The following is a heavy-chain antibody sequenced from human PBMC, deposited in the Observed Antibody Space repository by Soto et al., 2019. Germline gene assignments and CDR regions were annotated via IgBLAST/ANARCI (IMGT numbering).Heavy chain of an antibody. J-gene: IGHJ3*02. D-gene: IGHD6-19*01. CDR1: GYTFTSYG. CDR2: ISAYNGNT. Sequence: ASVKVSCKASGYTFTSYGTSWVRQAPGQGLEWMGWISAYNGNTNYAQKLQGRVTMTTDTSTSTAYMELRSLRSDDTAVYFCSRELFSSGWPYDAFDIWGQGTMVTVSS. V-gene: IGHV1-18*01. CDR3: SRELFSSGWPYDAFDI.